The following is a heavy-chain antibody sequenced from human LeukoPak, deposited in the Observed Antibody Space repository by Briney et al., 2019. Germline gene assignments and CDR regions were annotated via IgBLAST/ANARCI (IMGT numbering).Heavy chain of an antibody. CDR1: GYTLTELS. Sequence: ASVKVSCKVSGYTLTELSMHWVRQAPGKGLEWMGGFDPEDGETIYAQKFQGRVTMTEDTSTDTAYMELSSLRSEDTAVYYCATLIDSYCLNWFDPWGQGTLVTVSS. CDR3: ATLIDSYCLNWFDP. D-gene: IGHD5-18*01. V-gene: IGHV1-24*01. CDR2: FDPEDGET. J-gene: IGHJ5*02.